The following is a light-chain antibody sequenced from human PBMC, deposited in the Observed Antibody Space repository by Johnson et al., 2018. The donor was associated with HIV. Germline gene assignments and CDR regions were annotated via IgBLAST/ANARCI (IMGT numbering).Light chain of an antibody. Sequence: QSVLTQPPSVSAAPGQKVTISCSGSSSNIGNNYVSWYQQLPGTAPKLLIHENNKRPSGIPDRFSGLQSGTHATLGITGPQTGDEADYYCGTWDSSLTAVFVTGTKVTVL. CDR3: GTWDSSLTAV. CDR1: SSNIGNNY. J-gene: IGLJ1*01. V-gene: IGLV1-51*02. CDR2: ENN.